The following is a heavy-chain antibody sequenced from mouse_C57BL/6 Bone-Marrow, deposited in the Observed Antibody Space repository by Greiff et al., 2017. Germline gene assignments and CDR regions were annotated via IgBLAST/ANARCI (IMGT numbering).Heavy chain of an antibody. Sequence: EVQLQQSGPELVKPGASVKISCKASGYTFTDYYMNWVKQSHGKSLAWIGDINPNNGGTSYNQKFKGKATLTVAKSSSTAYMELRSLTSEDSAVYYGARWRIGLEDYDGGYWGQGTSVTVSS. CDR2: INPNNGGT. J-gene: IGHJ4*01. V-gene: IGHV1-26*01. CDR1: GYTFTDYY. CDR3: ARWRIGLEDYDGGY. D-gene: IGHD2-4*01.